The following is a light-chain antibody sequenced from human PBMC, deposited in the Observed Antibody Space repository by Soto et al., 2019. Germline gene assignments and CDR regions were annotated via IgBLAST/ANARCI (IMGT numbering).Light chain of an antibody. V-gene: IGLV2-14*03. Sequence: QSALTQPASVTGSPGQSITISCTGTSSDVGGHNYVSWYQHHPGKAPKLMIYDVTNRPSGVSNRFSGSKSGNTAYLTISGLQAEDEADYYCSSYTNSDTLVFGGGTKLTVL. CDR2: DVT. J-gene: IGLJ3*02. CDR1: SSDVGGHNY. CDR3: SSYTNSDTLV.